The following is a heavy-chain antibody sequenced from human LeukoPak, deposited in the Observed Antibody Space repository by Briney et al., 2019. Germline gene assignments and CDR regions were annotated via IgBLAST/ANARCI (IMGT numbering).Heavy chain of an antibody. CDR1: GFTFSSYA. Sequence: GGSLRLSCAASGFTFSSYAMSWVRQAPGKGLEWVSAISGSGGSTYYADSVKGRFTISRDNPKNTLYLQMNSLRAEDTAVYYCAKDRTSVGATTDYWGQGTLVTVSS. V-gene: IGHV3-23*01. CDR3: AKDRTSVGATTDY. D-gene: IGHD1-26*01. CDR2: ISGSGGST. J-gene: IGHJ4*02.